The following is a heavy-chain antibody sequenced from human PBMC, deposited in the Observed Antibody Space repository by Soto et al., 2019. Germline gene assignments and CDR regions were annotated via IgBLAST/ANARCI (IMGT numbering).Heavy chain of an antibody. J-gene: IGHJ4*02. D-gene: IGHD3-16*01. Sequence: QVQLVKSGGGLVKPGGSLRLSCAASGFTFSDYYMTWIRQAPGKGREWVSYISSGGGTIYYADSVKGRFTISRDNAKNSLYLQMNSLRAEDTAVYYWARNYVWGSYNWGQGTLVTVSS. CDR3: ARNYVWGSYN. CDR2: ISSGGGTI. V-gene: IGHV3-11*01. CDR1: GFTFSDYY.